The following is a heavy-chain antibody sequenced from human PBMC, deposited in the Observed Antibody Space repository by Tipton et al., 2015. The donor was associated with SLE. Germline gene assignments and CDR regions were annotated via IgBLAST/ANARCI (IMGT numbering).Heavy chain of an antibody. D-gene: IGHD2-2*01. Sequence: TLSLTCIVYGDSLSGQYWSWIRQPPGKGLEWIGEVFRGGSTNYSPSLESRVTITVDMSKNQFSLRLISVTAADTAVYYCARGCSSSTCEPFYFFGMDVWGQGTTVTVSS. CDR1: GDSLSGQY. J-gene: IGHJ6*02. CDR2: VFRGGST. CDR3: ARGCSSSTCEPFYFFGMDV. V-gene: IGHV4-34*01.